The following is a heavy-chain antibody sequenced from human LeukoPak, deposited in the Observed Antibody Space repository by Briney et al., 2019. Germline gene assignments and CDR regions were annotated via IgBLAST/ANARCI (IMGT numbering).Heavy chain of an antibody. J-gene: IGHJ4*02. CDR3: ARFRDSHYLAPFDF. CDR1: GFSVSSNY. V-gene: IGHV3-53*01. Sequence: PGGSLRLSCAVSGFSVSSNYMTWVRQAPGKGLEWVSVFYAGATTYYADSVKGQFTISKDISKNTLSLQMNNLRAEDTAVYFCARFRDSHYLAPFDFWGQGALVTVSS. D-gene: IGHD4-11*01. CDR2: FYAGATT.